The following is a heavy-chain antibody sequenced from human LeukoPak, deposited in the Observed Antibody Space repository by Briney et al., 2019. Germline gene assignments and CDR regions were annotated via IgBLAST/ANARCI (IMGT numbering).Heavy chain of an antibody. CDR2: ISYSGTT. CDR3: ARDSDY. Sequence: PSETLSLTCTVSGDSISSGDYFWSWIRQPPGKGLEWIGYISYSGTTYYNPSLSLKSRLTISVDTSRNQFSLKLSSVTAADTAVYYCARDSDYWGQGTLVTVSS. CDR1: GDSISSGDYF. V-gene: IGHV4-30-4*01. J-gene: IGHJ4*02.